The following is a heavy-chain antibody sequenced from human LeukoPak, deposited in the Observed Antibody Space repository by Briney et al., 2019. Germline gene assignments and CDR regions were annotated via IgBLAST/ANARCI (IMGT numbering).Heavy chain of an antibody. J-gene: IGHJ4*02. CDR2: IKEDGGEK. V-gene: IGHV3-7*03. CDR3: ARAGVLWFGESKFDY. Sequence: PGGSLRLSCAASGITFSSYWMSWVRQAPGKGLEWVANIKEDGGEKYYVDSVKGRFTISRDNAKNSLYLQMNSLRAEDTAVYYCARAGVLWFGESKFDYWGQGTQVTVSS. D-gene: IGHD3-10*01. CDR1: GITFSSYW.